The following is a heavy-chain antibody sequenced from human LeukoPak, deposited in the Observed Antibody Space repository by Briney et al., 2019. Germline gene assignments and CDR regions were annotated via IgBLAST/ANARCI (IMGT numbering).Heavy chain of an antibody. CDR1: GFTFSNYE. CDR2: ISTSGSTI. V-gene: IGHV3-48*03. Sequence: PGGSLRLSCGASGFTFSNYEMNWVRQAPGKGLEWLSHISTSGSTIYYANSVKGRFTISRDNAKNSVYLQMNSLRAEDTAVYYCARDTGAYFPTYFDYWGQGTLVTVSS. J-gene: IGHJ4*02. D-gene: IGHD2/OR15-2a*01. CDR3: ARDTGAYFPTYFDY.